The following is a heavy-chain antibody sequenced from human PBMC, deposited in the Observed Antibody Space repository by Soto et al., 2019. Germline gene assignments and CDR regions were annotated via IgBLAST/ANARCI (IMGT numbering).Heavy chain of an antibody. J-gene: IGHJ3*02. CDR3: ARARLRAVYAFDI. Sequence: SETLSLTCTVSGGSVSSGAYYWTWIRQRPGKGLEWIGYIYYSGSTYYSLSLKSRLSISLDTSKNQFSLRLSSVTAADTAMYYCARARLRAVYAFDIWGQGTMVT. D-gene: IGHD5-12*01. CDR1: GGSVSSGAYY. V-gene: IGHV4-31*03. CDR2: IYYSGST.